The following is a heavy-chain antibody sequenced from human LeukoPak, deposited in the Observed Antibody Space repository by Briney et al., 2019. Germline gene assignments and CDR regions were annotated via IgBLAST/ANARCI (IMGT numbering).Heavy chain of an antibody. CDR1: GYTFTSYG. V-gene: IGHV1-18*01. CDR2: ISAYNGNT. J-gene: IGHJ4*02. D-gene: IGHD3-22*01. Sequence: GASVKVSCKASGYTFTSYGISWVRQAPGQGLEWMGWISAYNGNTNYAQKLQGRVTMTTDTSTSTAYMELRSLRSDDTAVYYCAREGNNYYDSSGYYYPDYWAREPWSPSPQ. CDR3: AREGNNYYDSSGYYYPDY.